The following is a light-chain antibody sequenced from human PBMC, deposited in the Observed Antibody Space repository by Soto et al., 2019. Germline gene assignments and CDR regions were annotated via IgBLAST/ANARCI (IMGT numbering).Light chain of an antibody. CDR2: GAS. J-gene: IGKJ1*01. Sequence: EIVLTQSPGTLSLSPGERATLSCRASQSVSSNSLAWFQQKPGQAPRLLISGASSRATGIPDRFSGSGSGTDFTLTISRLEPKDFAVYYCQQYDTSTGTFGQGTKVEVK. V-gene: IGKV3-20*01. CDR3: QQYDTSTGT. CDR1: QSVSSNS.